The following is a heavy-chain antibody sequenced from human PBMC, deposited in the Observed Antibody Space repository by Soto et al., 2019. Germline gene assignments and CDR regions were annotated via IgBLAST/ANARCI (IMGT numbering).Heavy chain of an antibody. J-gene: IGHJ5*02. Sequence: PSETLSLTCTVSGGSISSGGYSWSWIRQPPGKGLEWIGYIYHSGTTSYSPSLKSRVAISLDTSKNQFSLSLNFVTVADTAVYYCARGRGYSYGLDPWGQGSLVTVS. V-gene: IGHV4-30-2*05. CDR1: GGSISSGGYS. CDR2: IYHSGTT. D-gene: IGHD5-18*01. CDR3: ARGRGYSYGLDP.